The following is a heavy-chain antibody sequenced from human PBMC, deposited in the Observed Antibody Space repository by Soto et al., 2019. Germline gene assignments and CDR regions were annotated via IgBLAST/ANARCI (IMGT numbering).Heavy chain of an antibody. D-gene: IGHD3-10*01. CDR2: ISYYGSNK. CDR3: AKDQAGSGSYYNGDYYYYYGMDV. J-gene: IGHJ6*02. V-gene: IGHV3-30*18. CDR1: GFTFSSYG. Sequence: GGSLRLSWSASGFTFSSYGIHWVRQAPGKGLEWVAVISYYGSNKYYADSVKGRFTISRDNSKNTLYLQMNSLRAEDTAVYYCAKDQAGSGSYYNGDYYYYYGMDVWGQGTTVTVSS.